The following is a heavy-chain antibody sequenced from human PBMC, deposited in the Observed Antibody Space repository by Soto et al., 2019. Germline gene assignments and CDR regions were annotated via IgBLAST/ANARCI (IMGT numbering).Heavy chain of an antibody. Sequence: SETLSLTCTVSGGSISSGDYYWSWIRQPPGKGLEWIGYIYYSGSTYYNPSLKSRVTISVDTSKNQFSLKLNSATAADTAMYYCVRERGLTGWYDYWGKGPLVTVSS. CDR3: VRERGLTGWYDY. V-gene: IGHV4-30-4*02. CDR1: GGSISSGDYY. J-gene: IGHJ4*02. D-gene: IGHD6-19*01. CDR2: IYYSGST.